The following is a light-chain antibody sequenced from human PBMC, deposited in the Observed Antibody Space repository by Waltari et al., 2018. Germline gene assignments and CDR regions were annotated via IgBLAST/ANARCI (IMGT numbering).Light chain of an antibody. J-gene: IGKJ1*01. CDR2: HAS. Sequence: TVVTQSPATLSVSPGERATLSCRTSQTIGFSLAWYQQKPGQAPRLLIYHASTRATGIPDMFSGSGSESDFTLTISSLQSEDVAVYYCQQYNNWPPGTFGQGTKVEI. CDR3: QQYNNWPPGT. V-gene: IGKV3-15*01. CDR1: QTIGFS.